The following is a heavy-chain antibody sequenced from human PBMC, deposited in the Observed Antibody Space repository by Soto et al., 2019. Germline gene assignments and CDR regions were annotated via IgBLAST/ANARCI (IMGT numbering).Heavy chain of an antibody. CDR3: ARGGRDGYNAQTIDY. Sequence: VASVKVSCKASGGTFSSYAISWVRQAPGQGLEWMGGIIPIFGTANYAQKFQGRVTITADESTSTAYMELSSLRSEDTAVYYCARGGRDGYNAQTIDYWGQGTLVTVSS. CDR2: IIPIFGTA. CDR1: GGTFSSYA. D-gene: IGHD5-12*01. J-gene: IGHJ4*02. V-gene: IGHV1-69*13.